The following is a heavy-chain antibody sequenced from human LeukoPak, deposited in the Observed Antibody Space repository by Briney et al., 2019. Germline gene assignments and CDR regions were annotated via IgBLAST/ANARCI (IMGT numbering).Heavy chain of an antibody. CDR3: AKHPTRSYDFWSGYFIL. CDR2: ISSTGGTT. V-gene: IGHV3-23*01. Sequence: GGSLRLSCAASGITFSSYGMSWVRQAPGKGLEWVSSISSTGGTTYYADSVKGRFTISRDNSKNTLYLQMNSLRAEDTAIYYCAKHPTRSYDFWSGYFILWGQGTLVAVSS. CDR1: GITFSSYG. J-gene: IGHJ4*02. D-gene: IGHD3-3*01.